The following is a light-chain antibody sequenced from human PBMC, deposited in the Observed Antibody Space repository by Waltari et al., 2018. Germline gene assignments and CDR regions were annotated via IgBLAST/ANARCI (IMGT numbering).Light chain of an antibody. CDR3: QQYYSTLYS. Sequence: DIVMTQSPDSLAVSLGEGATINCKSSQSVLYSSNNKNYLAWYQQKPGQPPKLLIYWASTRESGVPDRFSGSGSGTDFTLTISSLQAEDVAVYYCQQYYSTLYSFGQGTKQEIK. J-gene: IGKJ2*03. CDR2: WAS. CDR1: QSVLYSSNNKNY. V-gene: IGKV4-1*01.